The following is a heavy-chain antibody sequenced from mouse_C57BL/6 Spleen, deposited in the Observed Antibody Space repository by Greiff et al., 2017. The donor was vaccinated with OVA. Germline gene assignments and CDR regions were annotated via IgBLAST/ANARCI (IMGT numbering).Heavy chain of an antibody. V-gene: IGHV1-54*01. D-gene: IGHD2-4*01. Sequence: VQLQQSGAELVRPGPSVKVSCKASGYAFTNYLIEWVKQRPGQGLEWIGVINPGSGGTNYNEKFKGKATLTADKSSSTAYMQLSSLTSEDSAVYFCARWDYGYFDYWGQGTTLTVSS. J-gene: IGHJ2*01. CDR3: ARWDYGYFDY. CDR1: GYAFTNYL. CDR2: INPGSGGT.